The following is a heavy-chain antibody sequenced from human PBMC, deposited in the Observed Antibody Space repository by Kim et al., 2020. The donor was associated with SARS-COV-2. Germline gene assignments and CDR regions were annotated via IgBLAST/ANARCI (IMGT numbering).Heavy chain of an antibody. D-gene: IGHD2-8*02. Sequence: GGSLRLSCAASGLTVNSNYIGWVRQAPGKSLQWVSLLSSGGNTFDTESLRGRFTVSRDNSKNTIYLQINDLKVEDTAVYYCTRWAWAVIPSTGWFDLWGQGAQVTVSS. V-gene: IGHV3-53*01. CDR3: TRWAWAVIPSTGWFDL. CDR2: LSSGGNT. J-gene: IGHJ5*02. CDR1: GLTVNSNY.